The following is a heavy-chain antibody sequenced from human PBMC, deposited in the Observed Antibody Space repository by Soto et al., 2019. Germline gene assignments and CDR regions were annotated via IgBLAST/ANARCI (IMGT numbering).Heavy chain of an antibody. J-gene: IGHJ6*01. V-gene: IGHV4-61*01. CDR3: ARAHSGYAPLGMEV. D-gene: IGHD5-12*01. CDR1: GGSVISGSYY. CDR2: ISDTGSG. Sequence: QVQLQESGPGLVKPSETLSLSCTVSGGSVISGSYYWCWIRQPPGKGLEWVGCISDTGSGDYNPSLKSRVSISVHTSKRQFSLRLNSVSAADTAVYYCARAHSGYAPLGMEVWGQGTTVTVSS.